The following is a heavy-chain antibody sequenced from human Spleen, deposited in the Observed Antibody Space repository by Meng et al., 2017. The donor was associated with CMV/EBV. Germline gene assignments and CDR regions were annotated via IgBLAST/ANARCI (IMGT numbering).Heavy chain of an antibody. CDR3: ARGISTSCLFRY. D-gene: IGHD2-2*01. CDR1: GGSFRGYY. CDR2: VNHSGST. J-gene: IGHJ4*02. V-gene: IGHV4-34*01. Sequence: SETLSLTCAVYGGSFRGYYWSWIRQAPGKGLEWIGEVNHSGSTHHNPSLKRRVTISVDTSKNQFSLKLTSVTAADTAVYYCARGISTSCLFRYWGQGTLVTVSS.